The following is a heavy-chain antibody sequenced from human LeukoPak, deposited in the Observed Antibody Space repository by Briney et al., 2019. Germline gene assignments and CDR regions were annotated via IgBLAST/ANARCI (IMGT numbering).Heavy chain of an antibody. J-gene: IGHJ3*02. CDR3: VQGGNYGAKTFDI. Sequence: SETLSLTCSVSGGSISSSRYYWAWIRQPPGKGLEWIANIYYSGSTYYNPSLKSRVTLSVDTSKNQLSVKLSSVTAADTAVYYCVQGGNYGAKTFDIWGQGTMVTVSS. CDR1: GGSISSSRYY. D-gene: IGHD1-26*01. CDR2: IYYSGST. V-gene: IGHV4-39*01.